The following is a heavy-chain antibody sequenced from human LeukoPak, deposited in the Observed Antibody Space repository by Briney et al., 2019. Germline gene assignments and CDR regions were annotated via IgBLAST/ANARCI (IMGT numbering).Heavy chain of an antibody. CDR2: ISGSGGST. J-gene: IGHJ6*02. V-gene: IGHV3-23*01. CDR3: TTVGLWYYYAMDV. CDR1: GFTFSSYA. Sequence: PGGSLRLSCAASGFTFSSYAMSWVRQAPGKGLEWVSAISGSGGSTYYADSVKGRFTISRDNSKNTLYLQMNSLKTEDTAVCYCTTVGLWYYYAMDVWGQGTTVTVSS.